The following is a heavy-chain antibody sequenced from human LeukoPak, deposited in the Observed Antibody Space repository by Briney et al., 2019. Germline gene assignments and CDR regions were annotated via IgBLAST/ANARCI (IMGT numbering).Heavy chain of an antibody. Sequence: ASVKVSCKASGYTFSDSYIHWVRQAPGQGLEWMGPMNPKGGGTKYAQKFQGRVSMTRDTSISTAYMELASLTSDDTAVYYCARAGGRSWFDPWGQGTLVTVSS. J-gene: IGHJ5*02. V-gene: IGHV1-2*06. D-gene: IGHD1-26*01. CDR2: MNPKGGGT. CDR3: ARAGGRSWFDP. CDR1: GYTFSDSY.